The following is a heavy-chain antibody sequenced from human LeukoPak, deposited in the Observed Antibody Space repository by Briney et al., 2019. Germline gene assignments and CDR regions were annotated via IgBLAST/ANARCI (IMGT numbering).Heavy chain of an antibody. CDR2: IYSGGST. CDR3: ARISMADFDY. D-gene: IGHD2-8*01. CDR1: GFTVSSNY. J-gene: IGHJ4*02. V-gene: IGHV3-53*01. Sequence: GGSLRLSCAASGFTVSSNYMSWVRQAPGKGLEWVSVIYSGGSTYYADSVKGRFTISRDNSKNTLYLQMNSLRAEDTTVYYCARISMADFDYWGQGTLVTVSS.